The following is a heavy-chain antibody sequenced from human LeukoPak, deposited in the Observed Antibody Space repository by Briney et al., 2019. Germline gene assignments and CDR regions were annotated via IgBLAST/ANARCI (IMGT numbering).Heavy chain of an antibody. CDR1: GFPFSSYS. D-gene: IGHD1/OR15-1a*01. V-gene: IGHV3-48*01. CDR2: IRSSSTRI. CDR3: ARVNKPADYEYYGLDV. J-gene: IGHJ6*02. Sequence: GGSLRLSCEASGFPFSSYSMNWVRQAPGKGLEWVSYIRSSSTRIYYADSVKGRSTVSRDNAKNSMYLQMTSLRAEDTAVYYCARVNKPADYEYYGLDVWGQGTTVTISS.